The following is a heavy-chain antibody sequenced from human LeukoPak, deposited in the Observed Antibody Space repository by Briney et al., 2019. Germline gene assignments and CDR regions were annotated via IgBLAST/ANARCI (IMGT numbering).Heavy chain of an antibody. CDR2: ISYDGSNK. V-gene: IGHV3-30*03. D-gene: IGHD4-17*01. J-gene: IGHJ3*01. CDR3: ARNEYGYAFDF. CDR1: GFTFSSYG. Sequence: PGRSLRLSCAASGFTFSSYGMHWARQAPGKGLEWVAVISYDGSNKYYADSVKGRFTISRDNSKNTLYLQMNSLRAEDTAVYYCARNEYGYAFDFWGQGTMVTVSS.